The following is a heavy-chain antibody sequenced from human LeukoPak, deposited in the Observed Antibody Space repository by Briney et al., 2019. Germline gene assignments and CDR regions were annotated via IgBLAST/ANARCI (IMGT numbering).Heavy chain of an antibody. CDR2: TYYRSTWHN. D-gene: IGHD2-2*01. CDR1: GDSVSSNSVT. CDR3: ARRLTQYDCFDP. Sequence: SQTLSLTCAISGDSVSSNSVTWNWIRQSPSRGLEWLGRTYYRSTWHNDHAVSVRGRITVNPDTSKNQFSLHLNSVTPEDTAVYYCARRLTQYDCFDPWGQGILVTVSS. V-gene: IGHV6-1*01. J-gene: IGHJ5*02.